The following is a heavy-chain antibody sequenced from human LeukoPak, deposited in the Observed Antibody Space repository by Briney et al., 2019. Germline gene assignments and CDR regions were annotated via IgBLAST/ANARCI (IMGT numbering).Heavy chain of an antibody. CDR1: GFTLDDYA. V-gene: IGHV3-9*01. D-gene: IGHD3-22*01. Sequence: PGRSLTLSCASSGFTLDDYAMHWVRQAPGKGLEWVSGISWNSGSIGYADSVKGRFTISRDNAKNSLYLQMNSLRAEDTALYYCAKDNGYYDSSGGPLGYWGQGTLVTVSS. CDR2: ISWNSGSI. CDR3: AKDNGYYDSSGGPLGY. J-gene: IGHJ4*02.